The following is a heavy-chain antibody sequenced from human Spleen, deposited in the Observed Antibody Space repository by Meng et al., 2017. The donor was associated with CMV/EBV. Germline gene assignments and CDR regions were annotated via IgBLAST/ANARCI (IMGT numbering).Heavy chain of an antibody. Sequence: ASVKVSCKASGDTPTADFMFWVRQAPGQGLEWMGWINSHSGATQYAQKFQGRVTMTRDTSISTVYMEVNRLTSDDTAVYYCARAPSCLDVWGQGTTVTVSS. V-gene: IGHV1-2*02. D-gene: IGHD2-21*01. CDR1: GDTPTADF. CDR2: INSHSGAT. CDR3: ARAPSCLDV. J-gene: IGHJ6*02.